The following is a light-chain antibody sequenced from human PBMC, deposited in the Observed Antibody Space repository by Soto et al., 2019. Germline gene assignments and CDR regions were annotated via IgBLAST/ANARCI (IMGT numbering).Light chain of an antibody. CDR2: GAS. J-gene: IGKJ5*01. V-gene: IGKV3D-15*01. CDR3: QQYNNWPPIT. CDR1: QSVGSD. Sequence: EIVTTQSPATLSVSPGERATLSSRSSQSVGSDLAWYQQKPGQAPRLVIYGASSRATGIPDRFSGSGSGTDFTLTISRLEPEDFAVYYCQQYNNWPPITFGQGTRLEIK.